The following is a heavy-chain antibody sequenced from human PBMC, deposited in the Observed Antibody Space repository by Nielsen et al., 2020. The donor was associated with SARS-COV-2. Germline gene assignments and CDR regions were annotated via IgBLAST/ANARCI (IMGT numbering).Heavy chain of an antibody. J-gene: IGHJ4*02. V-gene: IGHV3-21*01. CDR3: ARSGVAVAGTDY. Sequence: GESLKISCAASGFTFSSYSMNWVRQAPRKGLEWVSSISSSSSYIYYADSVKGRFTISRDNAKNSLYLQMNSLRAEDTAVYYCARSGVAVAGTDYWGQGTLVTVSS. D-gene: IGHD6-19*01. CDR1: GFTFSSYS. CDR2: ISSSSSYI.